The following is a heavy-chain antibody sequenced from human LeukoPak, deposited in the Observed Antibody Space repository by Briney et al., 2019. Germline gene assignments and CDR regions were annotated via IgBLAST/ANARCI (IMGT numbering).Heavy chain of an antibody. V-gene: IGHV3-23*01. Sequence: GGSLRLSCAASGFTFNSYAMSWVRQAPGKGLEWVSAISGSGGSTYYADSVKGRFTISRDNSKNTLYLQMNSLRAEDTAVYYCAKDGPIVVVVAATLDYWGQGTLVTVSS. D-gene: IGHD2-15*01. CDR3: AKDGPIVVVVAATLDY. J-gene: IGHJ4*02. CDR2: ISGSGGST. CDR1: GFTFNSYA.